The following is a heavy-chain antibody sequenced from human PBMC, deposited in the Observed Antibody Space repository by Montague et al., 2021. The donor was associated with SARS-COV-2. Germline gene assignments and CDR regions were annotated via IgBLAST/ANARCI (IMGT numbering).Heavy chain of an antibody. CDR3: TRDYRSIVGDGLDI. Sequence: SLRLSCAASGFTFSNYDMNWVRQAPGKGPEWISYISTSAYTTSYAGPVKGRFTISRDNGKNSRYLQMNSLRVEDTAVYYCTRDYRSIVGDGLDIWGQGTKVTVSS. CDR2: ISTSAYTT. V-gene: IGHV3-48*03. D-gene: IGHD3-16*02. CDR1: GFTFSNYD. J-gene: IGHJ3*02.